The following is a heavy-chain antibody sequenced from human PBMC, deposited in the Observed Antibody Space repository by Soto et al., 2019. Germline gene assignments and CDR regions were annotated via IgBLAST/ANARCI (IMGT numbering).Heavy chain of an antibody. CDR3: ARDLPTVVPYFDY. V-gene: IGHV3-21*01. D-gene: IGHD2-15*01. CDR2: ISSSSSYI. CDR1: GFTFSSYS. J-gene: IGHJ4*02. Sequence: GGSLRLSCAASGFTFSSYSMNWVRQAPGKGLEWVSSISSSSSYIYYADSVKGRFTISRDNAKNSLYLQMNSLRAEDTAVYYCARDLPTVVPYFDYWGQGTLVTVSS.